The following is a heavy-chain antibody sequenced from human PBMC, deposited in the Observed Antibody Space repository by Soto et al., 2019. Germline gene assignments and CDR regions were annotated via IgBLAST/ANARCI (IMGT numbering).Heavy chain of an antibody. J-gene: IGHJ4*02. CDR1: GFTFSSYS. Sequence: EVQLVESGGGLVKPGGSLRLSCAASGFTFSSYSMNWVRQAPGKELEWVSSISSSSSYIYYADSVKGRFTISRDNAKNSLYLQMNSLRAEDTAVYYCARVSGSSRMYYFDYWGQGTLVTVSS. CDR3: ARVSGSSRMYYFDY. D-gene: IGHD6-19*01. CDR2: ISSSSSYI. V-gene: IGHV3-21*01.